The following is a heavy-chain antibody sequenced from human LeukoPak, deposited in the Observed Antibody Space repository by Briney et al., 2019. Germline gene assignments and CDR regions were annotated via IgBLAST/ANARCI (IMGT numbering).Heavy chain of an antibody. CDR2: ISAYNGNT. V-gene: IGHV1-18*01. D-gene: IGHD3-22*01. J-gene: IGHJ4*02. CDR3: AKAYYDSSGYHHYFDY. Sequence: ASVKVSCKASGYTFTSYGISWVRQAPGQGLEWMGWISAYNGNTNYAQKLQGRVTMTTDTSTSTAYMELRSLRSDDTAVYYCAKAYYDSSGYHHYFDYWGQGTLVTVSS. CDR1: GYTFTSYG.